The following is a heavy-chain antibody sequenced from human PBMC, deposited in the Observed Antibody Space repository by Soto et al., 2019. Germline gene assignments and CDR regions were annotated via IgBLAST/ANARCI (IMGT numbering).Heavy chain of an antibody. CDR1: GFTFSSYS. CDR2: ISSSSSYI. V-gene: IGHV3-21*01. Sequence: EVQLVESGGGLVKPGGSLRLSCAASGFTFSSYSMNWVRQAPGKGLEWVSSISSSSSYIYYADSVKGRFTISRDNAKNSLYLQMNSLRAEDTAVYYCARDLSSSWPYYYYYGMDVWGQGTTVTVSS. J-gene: IGHJ6*02. D-gene: IGHD6-13*01. CDR3: ARDLSSSWPYYYYYGMDV.